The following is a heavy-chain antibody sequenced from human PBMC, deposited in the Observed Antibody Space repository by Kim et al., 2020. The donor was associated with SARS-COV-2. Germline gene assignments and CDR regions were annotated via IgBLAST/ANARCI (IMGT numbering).Heavy chain of an antibody. CDR1: GFTFSDYY. CDR3: ARDMGIVGATSYYYYYMDV. Sequence: GGSLRLSCAASGFTFSDYYMSWIRQAPGKGLEWVSYISSSGSTIYYADSVKGRFTISRDNAKNSLYLQMNSLRAEDTAVYYCARDMGIVGATSYYYYYMDVWGKGTTVTVSS. D-gene: IGHD1-26*01. V-gene: IGHV3-11*01. J-gene: IGHJ6*03. CDR2: ISSSGSTI.